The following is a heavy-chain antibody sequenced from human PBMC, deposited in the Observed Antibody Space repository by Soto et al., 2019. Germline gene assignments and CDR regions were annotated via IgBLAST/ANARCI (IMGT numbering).Heavy chain of an antibody. Sequence: QITLKESGPTLVKPTQTLTLTCTFSGFSLSTSRVGVGWIRKPPGKALEWLALIYWDDDKRYSPSLKSRLTITKDTSKNQVVLTMTNMDPVDTATYYCAHTHRDGYPKTWGQGTLVTVSS. CDR1: GFSLSTSRVG. V-gene: IGHV2-5*02. J-gene: IGHJ5*02. CDR2: IYWDDDK. CDR3: AHTHRDGYPKT. D-gene: IGHD5-12*01.